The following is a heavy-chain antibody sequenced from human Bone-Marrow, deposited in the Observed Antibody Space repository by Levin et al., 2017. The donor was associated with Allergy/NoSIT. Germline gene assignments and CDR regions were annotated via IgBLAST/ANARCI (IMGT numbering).Heavy chain of an antibody. V-gene: IGHV3-9*01. CDR1: RFRFNDYA. D-gene: IGHD6-19*01. J-gene: IGHJ4*02. CDR2: ISWNSDNI. CDR3: AKDGFSLSVAGTHFDY. Sequence: PGGSLRLSCAASRFRFNDYAMHWVRQAPGKGLEWVSSISWNSDNIDYADSVKGRFTISRDNANNSMYLEMNSLTAEDTALYYCAKDGFSLSVAGTHFDYWGQGALVTVSS.